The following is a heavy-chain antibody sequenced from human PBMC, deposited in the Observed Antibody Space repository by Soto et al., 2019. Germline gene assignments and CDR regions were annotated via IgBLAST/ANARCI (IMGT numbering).Heavy chain of an antibody. CDR1: GYSFTSYW. D-gene: IGHD1-7*01. CDR3: ARHVRHWNYVGYYYGMDV. Sequence: GESLKISCKGSGYSFTSYWIGWVRQMPGKGLEWMGIIYPGDSDTRYSPSFQGQVTISADKSISTAYLQWSSLKASDTAMYYCARHVRHWNYVGYYYGMDVWGQGTTVTVSS. V-gene: IGHV5-51*01. CDR2: IYPGDSDT. J-gene: IGHJ6*02.